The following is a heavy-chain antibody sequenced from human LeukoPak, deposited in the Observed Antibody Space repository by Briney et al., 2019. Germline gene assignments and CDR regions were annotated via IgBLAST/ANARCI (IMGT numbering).Heavy chain of an antibody. Sequence: GGSLRLSCAASGFTFSKYWMHWVRQGPGKGLEWVSAISGSGGSTYYADSVKGRFTISRDNSKNTLYLQMNSLRAEDTAVYYCAKDPGSGWYGNWFDPWGQGTLVAVSS. CDR3: AKDPGSGWYGNWFDP. J-gene: IGHJ5*02. D-gene: IGHD6-19*01. V-gene: IGHV3-23*01. CDR1: GFTFSKYW. CDR2: ISGSGGST.